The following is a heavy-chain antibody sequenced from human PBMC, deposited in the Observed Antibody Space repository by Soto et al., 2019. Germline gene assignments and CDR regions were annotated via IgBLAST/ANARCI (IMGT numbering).Heavy chain of an antibody. V-gene: IGHV1-69*13. CDR1: GGTFSSYA. CDR3: ARDRNPDRMITFGGVSKNKPSYGMDV. J-gene: IGHJ6*02. Sequence: SVKVSCKASGGTFSSYAISWVRQAPGQGLEWMGGIIPIFGTANYAQKFQGRVTITADESTSTAYTELSSLRSEDTAVYYCARDRNPDRMITFGGVSKNKPSYGMDVWGQGTTVTRLL. D-gene: IGHD3-16*01. CDR2: IIPIFGTA.